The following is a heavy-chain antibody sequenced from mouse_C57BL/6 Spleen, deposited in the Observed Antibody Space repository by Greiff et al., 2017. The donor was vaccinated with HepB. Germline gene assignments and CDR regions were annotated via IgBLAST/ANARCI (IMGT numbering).Heavy chain of an antibody. CDR3: ARAPHFDD. CDR2: INYDGSST. V-gene: IGHV5-16*01. Sequence: EVKLMESEGGLVQPGSSMKLSCTASGFTFSDYYMAWVRQVPEKGLEWVANINYDGSSTYYLDSLKSRFIISRDNAKNILYLQMSSLKSEDTATYYCARAPHFDDWGQGTTLTVSS. CDR1: GFTFSDYY. J-gene: IGHJ2*01.